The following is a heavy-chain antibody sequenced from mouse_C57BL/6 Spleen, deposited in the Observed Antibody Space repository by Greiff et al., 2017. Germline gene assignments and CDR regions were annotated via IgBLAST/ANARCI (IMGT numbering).Heavy chain of an antibody. CDR2: ISSGSSTI. V-gene: IGHV5-17*01. CDR3: ASGLIYYGSSYLDY. Sequence: EVQVVESGGGLVKPGGSLKLSCAATGFTFSDYGMHWVRQAPEKGLEWVAYISSGSSTIYYADTVKGRFTISRDNAKNTLFLQMTSLRSDDTAMYYCASGLIYYGSSYLDYWGQGTTLTVSS. J-gene: IGHJ2*01. D-gene: IGHD1-1*01. CDR1: GFTFSDYG.